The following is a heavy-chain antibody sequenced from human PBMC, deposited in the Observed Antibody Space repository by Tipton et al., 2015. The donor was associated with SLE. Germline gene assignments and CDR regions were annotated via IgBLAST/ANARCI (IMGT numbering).Heavy chain of an antibody. CDR2: INPNSGGT. CDR1: GYTFTGYY. CDR3: ARDLNWDDIGNWFDP. D-gene: IGHD1-1*01. J-gene: IGHJ5*02. Sequence: QLVQSGAEVKKPGASVKVSCKASGYTFTGYYMHWVRQAPGQGLEWMGWINPNSGGTNYAQKFQGRVTMTRDTSISTAYMELGRLRSDDTAVYYCARDLNWDDIGNWFDPWGQGVLVTVSS. V-gene: IGHV1-2*02.